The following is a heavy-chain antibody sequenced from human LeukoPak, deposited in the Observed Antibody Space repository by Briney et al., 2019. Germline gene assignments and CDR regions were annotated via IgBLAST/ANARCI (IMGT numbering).Heavy chain of an antibody. Sequence: PGESLRLSCAASGLTVSSNFMSWVRQAPGKGLEWVSVIYSGGDTYYADSVKGRFTISRDNSKNTLYLQMNSLRADDTAVYYCARVGSDFWSGYYIFDYWGQGTLVTVSS. D-gene: IGHD3-3*01. J-gene: IGHJ4*02. CDR1: GLTVSSNF. CDR2: IYSGGDT. V-gene: IGHV3-53*01. CDR3: ARVGSDFWSGYYIFDY.